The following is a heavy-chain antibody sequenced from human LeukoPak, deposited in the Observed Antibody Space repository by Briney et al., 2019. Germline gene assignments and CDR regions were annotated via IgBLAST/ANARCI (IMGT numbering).Heavy chain of an antibody. CDR3: ARQLGYCSSTSCYADKVDY. CDR2: IYYSGST. V-gene: IGHV4-39*01. Sequence: SETLSLTCTVSGGAISSSSYYWGWIRPPPRKGLEWSGSIYYSGSTYYNPSLKSRLTISVDTPKNQFSLKLSSVTAADTALYYCARQLGYCSSTSCYADKVDYWGQGTLVTVSS. D-gene: IGHD2-2*01. CDR1: GGAISSSSYY. J-gene: IGHJ4*02.